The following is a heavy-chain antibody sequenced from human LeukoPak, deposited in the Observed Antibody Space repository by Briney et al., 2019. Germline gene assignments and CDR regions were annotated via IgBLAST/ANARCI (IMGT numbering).Heavy chain of an antibody. D-gene: IGHD2-15*01. V-gene: IGHV3-23*01. Sequence: GGSLRLSCTASGFTFSSHAMSWVRQAPGKGLEWVSGISSSGGSTYYADSVKGRLTISRDNSQNTLYLQMNSLTDDDTAVYYCATGVEGCTGGSCYSWIYYWGQGTLVSVSP. CDR2: ISSSGGST. CDR1: GFTFSSHA. CDR3: ATGVEGCTGGSCYSWIYY. J-gene: IGHJ4*02.